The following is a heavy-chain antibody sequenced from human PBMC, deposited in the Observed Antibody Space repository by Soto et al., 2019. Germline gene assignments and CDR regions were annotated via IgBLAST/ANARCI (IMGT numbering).Heavy chain of an antibody. CDR1: GGSFSGYY. Sequence: PSETLSLTCAVYGGSFSGYYWSWIRQPPGKGLEWIGEINHSESTKYNPSLKSRVTISVDTSENQFSLKLNSVTATDTAVYFCARYLSGQVVDYWGQGTLVTVSS. J-gene: IGHJ4*02. CDR3: ARYLSGQVVDY. V-gene: IGHV4-34*01. CDR2: INHSEST.